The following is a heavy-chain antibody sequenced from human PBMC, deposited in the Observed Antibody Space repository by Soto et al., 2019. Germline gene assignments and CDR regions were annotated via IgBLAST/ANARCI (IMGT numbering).Heavy chain of an antibody. CDR3: GSLYYDFLPGLDTWFDP. CDR2: IYYSGST. V-gene: IGHV4-59*01. J-gene: IGHJ5*02. Sequence: SETLSLTCTVSGGSISSYYWSWIRQPPGKGLEWIGYIYYSGSTNYNPSLKSRVTISVDTSKNQFSLKLSSVTAADTAVYYCGSLYYDFLPGLDTWFDPGGQGTLVPVSP. D-gene: IGHD3-9*01. CDR1: GGSISSYY.